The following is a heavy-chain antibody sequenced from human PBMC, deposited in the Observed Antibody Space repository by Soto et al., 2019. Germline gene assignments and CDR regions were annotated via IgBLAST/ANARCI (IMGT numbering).Heavy chain of an antibody. V-gene: IGHV4-30-4*01. Sequence: PSETLSLTCTVSGGSFSSGDYYWSWIRQPPGKGLEWIGYISYSGSTYYNPSLKSRVTISVNTSKNQLSLKLSSVTAADTAVYYCARGKRGPNIVGATGLRYWGQGTLVTVSS. D-gene: IGHD1-26*01. CDR3: ARGKRGPNIVGATGLRY. J-gene: IGHJ4*02. CDR2: ISYSGST. CDR1: GGSFSSGDYY.